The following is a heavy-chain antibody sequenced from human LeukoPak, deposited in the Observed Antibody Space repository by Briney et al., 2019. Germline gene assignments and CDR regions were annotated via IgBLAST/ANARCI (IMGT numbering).Heavy chain of an antibody. D-gene: IGHD2-21*02. CDR1: GFTFGDSP. V-gene: IGHV3-73*01. Sequence: WESLKLSCAASGFTFGDSPMHWVRQASGKGLEWVGRVRDIVNNYGTAYAASVKGRFTISRDDSKNTEYLQMNGLRTEDTAVYFCTRQRVGTSTFDYWSQGALVTVSS. CDR3: TRQRVGTSTFDY. CDR2: VRDIVNNYGT. J-gene: IGHJ4*02.